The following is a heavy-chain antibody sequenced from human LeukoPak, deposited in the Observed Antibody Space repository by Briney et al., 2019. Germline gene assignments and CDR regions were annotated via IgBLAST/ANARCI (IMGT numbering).Heavy chain of an antibody. CDR1: GFTFSSHW. CDR2: IKEDGSEK. Sequence: GGSLRLSCVVSGFTFSSHWMSWVRQAPGKVLEWVANIKEDGSEKYYVDSVKGRFTISRDNAKKSLYLQMNSLRAEDTALYYCARDLIIDYRTSGGQGTLVTVSS. D-gene: IGHD6-6*01. V-gene: IGHV3-7*01. J-gene: IGHJ4*02. CDR3: ARDLIIDYRTS.